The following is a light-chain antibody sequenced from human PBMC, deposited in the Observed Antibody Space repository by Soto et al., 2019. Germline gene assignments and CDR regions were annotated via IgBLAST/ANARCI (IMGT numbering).Light chain of an antibody. J-gene: IGLJ7*01. V-gene: IGLV4-69*01. CDR3: QTWGTGIRV. CDR2: LNSDGSH. CDR1: SGHSSYA. Sequence: QSVLTQSPSASASLGASVKLTCTLSSGHSSYAIAWHQQQPEKGPRYLMKLNSDGSHSKGDGIPDRFSGSSSGAERYLTISSLQSEDEADYYCQTWGTGIRVFGGGTQLTVI.